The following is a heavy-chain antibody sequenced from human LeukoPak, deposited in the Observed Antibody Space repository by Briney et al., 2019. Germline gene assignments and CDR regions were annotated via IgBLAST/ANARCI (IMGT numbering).Heavy chain of an antibody. D-gene: IGHD2-21*01. J-gene: IGHJ4*02. CDR2: INPNSGDT. V-gene: IGHV1-2*02. CDR1: GYTFTGYH. Sequence: ASVRVSCKASGYTFTGYHMHWVRQAPGQGLEYMGWINPNSGDTSYAQRFRGRVTMTTDTSITTAYMELSRLISDDTAVYYCARAFAYISRYYFDSWGQGTLVTVSS. CDR3: ARAFAYISRYYFDS.